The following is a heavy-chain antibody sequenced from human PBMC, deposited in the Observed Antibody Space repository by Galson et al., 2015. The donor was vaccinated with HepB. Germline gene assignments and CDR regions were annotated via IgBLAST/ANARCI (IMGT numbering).Heavy chain of an antibody. CDR2: IYPGDSDT. CDR1: GYSFTSYW. D-gene: IGHD6-19*01. Sequence: QSGAEVKKPGESLKISCKGSGYSFTSYWIGWVRQMPGKGLEWMGIIYPGDSDTRYSPSFQGQVTISADKSISTAYLQWSSLKASDTAMYYCARRGQWLVRDYYYYGMDVWGQGTTVTVSS. J-gene: IGHJ6*02. CDR3: ARRGQWLVRDYYYYGMDV. V-gene: IGHV5-51*01.